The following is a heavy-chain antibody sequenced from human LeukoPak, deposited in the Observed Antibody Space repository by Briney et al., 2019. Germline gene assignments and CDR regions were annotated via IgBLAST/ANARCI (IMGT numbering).Heavy chain of an antibody. CDR3: ARVSGSTIFGVVIQAPFDY. V-gene: IGHV1-69*01. D-gene: IGHD3-3*01. J-gene: IGHJ4*02. CDR1: GGTFSSYA. CDR2: IIPIFGTA. Sequence: VASVKVSCKASGGTFSSYAISWVRQAPGQGLEWMGGIIPIFGTANYAQKFQGRVTITADESTSTAYMELSSLRSEDTAVYYCARVSGSTIFGVVIQAPFDYWGQGTLVTVSS.